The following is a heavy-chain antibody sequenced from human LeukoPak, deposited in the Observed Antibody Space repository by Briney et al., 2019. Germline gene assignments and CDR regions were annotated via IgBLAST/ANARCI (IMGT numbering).Heavy chain of an antibody. CDR3: ARARGAGYNNWFDP. CDR2: IYYSGST. Sequence: SETLSLTCTVSGGSISSGGYYWSWIRQHPGKGLEWIGYIYYSGSTYYNPSLKSRVTISVDTSKNQFSLKLSSVTAADTAVYYCARARGAGYNNWFDPWGQGTLVTVSS. J-gene: IGHJ5*02. CDR1: GGSISSGGYY. D-gene: IGHD3-9*01. V-gene: IGHV4-31*03.